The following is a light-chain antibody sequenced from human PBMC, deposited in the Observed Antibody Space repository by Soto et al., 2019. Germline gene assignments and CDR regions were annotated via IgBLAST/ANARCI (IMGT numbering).Light chain of an antibody. CDR2: DAS. CDR3: QQRSNWPPIT. J-gene: IGKJ5*01. CDR1: QSVSSY. V-gene: IGKV3-11*01. Sequence: EMVMMQSPAPLSVSPGERATLSFRASQSVSSYLAWYQQKPGQAPRLLIYDASNRATGIPARFSGSGSGTDFTLTISSLEPEDFAVYYCQQRSNWPPITFGQGTRLEIK.